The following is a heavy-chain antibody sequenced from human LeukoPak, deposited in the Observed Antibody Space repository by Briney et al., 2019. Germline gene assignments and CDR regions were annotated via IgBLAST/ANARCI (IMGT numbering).Heavy chain of an antibody. CDR1: GGSISSYY. J-gene: IGHJ1*01. V-gene: IGHV4-59*08. Sequence: PSETLSLTCTVSGGSISSYYWSWIRQPPRKGLEWIGYIYYSGSTNYNPSLKSRVTISVDTSKNQFSLKLSSVTAADTAVYYCASAAYCSSTSCPSEYFQNWGQGTLVTVSS. D-gene: IGHD2-2*01. CDR3: ASAAYCSSTSCPSEYFQN. CDR2: IYYSGST.